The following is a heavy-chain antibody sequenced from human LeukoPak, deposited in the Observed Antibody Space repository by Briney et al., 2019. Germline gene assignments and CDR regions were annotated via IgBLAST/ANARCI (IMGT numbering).Heavy chain of an antibody. V-gene: IGHV3-74*01. D-gene: IGHD6-19*01. J-gene: IGHJ4*02. CDR2: INSGGDDT. Sequence: QPGGSLRLSCAASGFTFSTYWMHWVRQAPGKGLVWVSLINSGGDDTRYADSVKGRFTISRDNAKYTLYLQMNSLRAEDTAVYYCARRIGYSSGHSAVYYFDYWGQGTLVTVSS. CDR1: GFTFSTYW. CDR3: ARRIGYSSGHSAVYYFDY.